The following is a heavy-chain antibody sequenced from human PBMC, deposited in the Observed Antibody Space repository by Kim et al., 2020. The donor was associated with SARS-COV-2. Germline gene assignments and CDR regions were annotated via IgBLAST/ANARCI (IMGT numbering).Heavy chain of an antibody. D-gene: IGHD6-19*01. V-gene: IGHV3-11*06. CDR1: GFTFSDYY. J-gene: IGHJ6*02. CDR2: ISSSSSYT. Sequence: GGSLRLSCAASGFTFSDYYMSWIRQAPGKGLEWVSYISSSSSYTNYADSVKGRFTISRDNAKNSLYLQMNSLRAEDTAVYYCARSRQQWGRKYYYYGMDVWGQGTTVTVSS. CDR3: ARSRQQWGRKYYYYGMDV.